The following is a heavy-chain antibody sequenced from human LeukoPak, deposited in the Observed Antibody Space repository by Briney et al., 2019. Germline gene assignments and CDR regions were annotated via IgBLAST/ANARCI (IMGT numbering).Heavy chain of an antibody. CDR3: ASGPYSSSYFAS. D-gene: IGHD6-13*01. CDR2: ISGGGEHT. CDR1: GFTFTNFA. J-gene: IGHJ4*02. V-gene: IGHV3-23*01. Sequence: GGSLRLSCAASGFTFTNFAMKWVSQAPGKGLEWVADISGGGEHTFYADSVKGRFTISRDNSKDTLHLQMNILRPEDTALYYCASGPYSSSYFASWGQGTMVTVSS.